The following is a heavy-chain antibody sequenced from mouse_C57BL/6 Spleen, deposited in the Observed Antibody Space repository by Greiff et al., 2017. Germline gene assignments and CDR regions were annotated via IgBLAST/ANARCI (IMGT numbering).Heavy chain of an antibody. V-gene: IGHV1-19*01. D-gene: IGHD1-1*01. CDR2: INPYNGGT. CDR3: ARETVATDYAMDY. CDR1: GYTFTDYY. J-gene: IGHJ4*01. Sequence: VQLKESGPVLVKPGASVKMSCKASGYTFTDYYMNWVKQSHGKSLEWIGVINPYNGGTSYNQKFKGKATLTVDKSSSTAYMELNSLTSEDSAVYYCARETVATDYAMDYWGQGTSVTVSS.